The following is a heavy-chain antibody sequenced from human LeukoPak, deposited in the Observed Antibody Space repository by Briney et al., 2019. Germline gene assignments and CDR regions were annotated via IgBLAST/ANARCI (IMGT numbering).Heavy chain of an antibody. CDR3: ARDLFVVVPAATYYYYGMDV. CDR2: IYSGGST. D-gene: IGHD2-2*01. V-gene: IGHV3-53*01. Sequence: PGGSLRLSCAASGFTVSSNYMSWVRQAPGKGLEWVSVIYSGGSTYYADSVKGRFTISRDNSKNTLYLQMNSLRAEDTAVYYCARDLFVVVPAATYYYYGMDVWGQRTTVTVSS. J-gene: IGHJ6*02. CDR1: GFTVSSNY.